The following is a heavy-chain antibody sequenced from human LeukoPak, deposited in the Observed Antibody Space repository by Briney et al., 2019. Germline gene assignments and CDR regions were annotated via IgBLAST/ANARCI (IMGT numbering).Heavy chain of an antibody. Sequence: TGGSLRLSCVDSGVTFSNYWMKWVRQAPGKGLEWVANINQDGSEKYYVDSVKGRFTISRDNAKKSLYLQMDSLRAQDTAVYYCARDWVFWGQGTLVIVSS. J-gene: IGHJ1*01. D-gene: IGHD2-8*01. CDR1: GVTFSNYW. CDR2: INQDGSEK. V-gene: IGHV3-7*01. CDR3: ARDWVF.